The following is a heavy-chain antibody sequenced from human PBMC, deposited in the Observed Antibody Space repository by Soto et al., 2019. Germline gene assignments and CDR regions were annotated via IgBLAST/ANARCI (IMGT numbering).Heavy chain of an antibody. J-gene: IGHJ4*02. CDR2: ITPIDGTT. V-gene: IGHV1-69*01. Sequence: QVQLVQSGAEVKKPGSSVKVSCTASGGTISSFAFNWVRQAPGQGLEWMGGITPIDGTTKYAEKFQGRVTSTADASTSTAYMDLSSLRSEDTAVYYCARSFTKSRRGGVAFDYWGQGTLLTVSP. CDR3: ARSFTKSRRGGVAFDY. CDR1: GGTISSFA. D-gene: IGHD3-3*01.